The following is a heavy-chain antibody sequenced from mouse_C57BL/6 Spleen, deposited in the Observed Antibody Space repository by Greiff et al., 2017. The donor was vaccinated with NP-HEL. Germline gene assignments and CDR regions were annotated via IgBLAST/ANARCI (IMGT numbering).Heavy chain of an antibody. CDR1: GYTFTDYY. CDR3: ARNARGNFDY. J-gene: IGHJ2*01. Sequence: EVQLQQSGPELVKPGASVKISCKASGYTFTDYYMNWVKQSHGKSLEWIGDINPNNGGTSYNQKFKGKATLTVDKSSSTAYMELRSLTSEDSAVYYCARNARGNFDYWGQGTTLTVSS. V-gene: IGHV1-26*01. CDR2: INPNNGGT.